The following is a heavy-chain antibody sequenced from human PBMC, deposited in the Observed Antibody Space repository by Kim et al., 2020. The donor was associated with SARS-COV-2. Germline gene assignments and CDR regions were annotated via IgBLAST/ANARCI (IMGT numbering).Heavy chain of an antibody. J-gene: IGHJ4*02. Sequence: GGSLRLSCAASAFTFSTSPMAWVRQAPGKGLEWVSTIGSGGTDTFYADSVKGRLTISRDNSKKMLYLQLNSLRADDTAVYYCAKHVTQGTYIDYWGQGTLVTVS. V-gene: IGHV3-23*01. CDR1: AFTFSTSP. CDR2: IGSGGTDT. CDR3: AKHVTQGTYIDY. D-gene: IGHD2-21*01.